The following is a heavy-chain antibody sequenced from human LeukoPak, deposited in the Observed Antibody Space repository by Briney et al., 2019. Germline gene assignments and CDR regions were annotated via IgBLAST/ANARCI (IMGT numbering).Heavy chain of an antibody. CDR3: AKDGGTHFGH. Sequence: GGSLRLSCAASGFTFRTSGMNWVRQAPGKGLEWVSYISSSGTTISYAQSVKGRFTITRDNAQNSLTLHMNTLRADDTAVYYCAKDGGTHFGHWGQGTWSPSP. D-gene: IGHD1-26*01. J-gene: IGHJ4*02. V-gene: IGHV3-48*01. CDR2: ISSSGTTI. CDR1: GFTFRTSG.